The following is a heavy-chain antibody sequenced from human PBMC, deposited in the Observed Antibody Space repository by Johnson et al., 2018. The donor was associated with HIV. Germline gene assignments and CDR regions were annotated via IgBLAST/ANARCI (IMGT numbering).Heavy chain of an antibody. CDR2: IRYDGSNK. V-gene: IGHV3-30*02. CDR1: GFTFSSYG. CDR3: AKSPSQLGSAFDF. Sequence: QMQLVESGGGVVQPGGSLRLSCAASGFTFSSYGMHWVRQAPGKGLEWVAFIRYDGSNKYYADSVKGRFTISRDNSKNTLYLQMNSLRAADTAVYSCAKSPSQLGSAFDFWGQGTMVTVSS. D-gene: IGHD2-2*01. J-gene: IGHJ3*01.